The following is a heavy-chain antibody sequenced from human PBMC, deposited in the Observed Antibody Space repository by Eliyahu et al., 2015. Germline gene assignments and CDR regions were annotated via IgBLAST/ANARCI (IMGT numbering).Heavy chain of an antibody. J-gene: IGHJ5*02. CDR2: IRSSGSYT. CDR1: GFTXGDYY. Sequence: QVQLVESGGGLVKPGGSLRXSCAAXGFTXGDYYMSWIRQAPGKGLEWVSYIRSSGSYTDYADSVKGRFTISRDNAKNSLYLQMNSLRAEDTAVYYCARGRYSSGSDWFDPWGQGTLVTVSS. CDR3: ARGRYSSGSDWFDP. V-gene: IGHV3-11*06. D-gene: IGHD6-19*01.